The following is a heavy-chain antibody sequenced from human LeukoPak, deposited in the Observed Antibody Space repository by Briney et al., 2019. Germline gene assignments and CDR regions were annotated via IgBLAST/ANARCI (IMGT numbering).Heavy chain of an antibody. Sequence: GGSLRLSCAASGFTFSSYAMSWVRQAPGKGLEWVSAISGGGGSTYYAVSVEGRFTISRDNSKNTLYLQMNSLRAEDTAVYYCAKVPVVFVAPYYFDYWGQGTLVTVSS. CDR3: AKVPVVFVAPYYFDY. V-gene: IGHV3-23*01. J-gene: IGHJ4*02. CDR1: GFTFSSYA. D-gene: IGHD2-21*01. CDR2: ISGGGGST.